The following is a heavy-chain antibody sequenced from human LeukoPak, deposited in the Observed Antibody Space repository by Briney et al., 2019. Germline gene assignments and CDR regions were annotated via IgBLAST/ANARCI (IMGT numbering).Heavy chain of an antibody. Sequence: ASVKVSCKASGGTFSSYAISWVRQAPGQGLEWMGRIIPIFGTANYAQKFQGRVTITTDESTSTAYMELSSLRSEDTAVYYCARDDVVGARLRDAFDIWGQGTMVTVS. D-gene: IGHD1-26*01. CDR2: IIPIFGTA. J-gene: IGHJ3*02. CDR1: GGTFSSYA. CDR3: ARDDVVGARLRDAFDI. V-gene: IGHV1-69*05.